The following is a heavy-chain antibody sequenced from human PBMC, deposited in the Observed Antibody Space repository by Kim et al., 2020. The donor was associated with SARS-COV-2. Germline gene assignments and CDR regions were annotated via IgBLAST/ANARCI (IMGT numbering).Heavy chain of an antibody. CDR3: ARDGFPHYGSGSSYYYGMDV. J-gene: IGHJ6*02. CDR1: GYTFTSYY. D-gene: IGHD3-10*01. CDR2: INPSGGST. V-gene: IGHV1-46*01. Sequence: ASVKVSRKASGYTFTSYYMHWVRQAPGQGLEWMGIINPSGGSTSYPQKFQGRVTMTRDTSTSTVYMELSSLRSEDTAVYYCARDGFPHYGSGSSYYYGMDVWGQGTTVTVSS.